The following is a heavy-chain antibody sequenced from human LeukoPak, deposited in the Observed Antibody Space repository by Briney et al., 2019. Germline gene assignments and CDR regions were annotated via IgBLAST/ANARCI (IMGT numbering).Heavy chain of an antibody. Sequence: SETLSLTCTVSGGSISSYYWTWLRQSAGKGLEWIGRINTSGSTNYNPSLRSRVTMSVNTSKNQFSLNLTSVTAADTAVYSCAREGGDPRWLDLWGQGTLVTVSS. CDR3: AREGGDPRWLDL. D-gene: IGHD6-25*01. CDR1: GGSISSYY. V-gene: IGHV4-4*07. J-gene: IGHJ5*02. CDR2: INTSGST.